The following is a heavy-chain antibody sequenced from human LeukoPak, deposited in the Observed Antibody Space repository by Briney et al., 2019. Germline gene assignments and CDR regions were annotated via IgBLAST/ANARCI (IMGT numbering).Heavy chain of an antibody. CDR2: ISHSGST. CDR1: GGSISSYY. J-gene: IGHJ5*02. CDR3: VKVTSCYTRERGWFDP. V-gene: IGHV4-34*01. D-gene: IGHD2-2*02. Sequence: SETLSLTCTVSGGSISSYYWSWIRQPPGKGLEWIGEISHSGSTNYNPSLKSRVTISVDTSKNQFSLKLSSVTAADTAVYYCVKVTSCYTRERGWFDPWGQGTLVTVSS.